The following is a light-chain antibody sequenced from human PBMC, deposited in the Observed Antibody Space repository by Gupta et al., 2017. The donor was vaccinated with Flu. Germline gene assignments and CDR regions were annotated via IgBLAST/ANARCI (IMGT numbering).Light chain of an antibody. Sequence: EIALTQSPGTLFLSPGERATLSCRASQSVSSSSYLAWYQQKPGQAPRLLIYGASNRATGIPDRFSGSGSGTDFTLTISRLEPEDFAVYYCHHYGSSPTFGQGTKVEIK. CDR1: QSVSSSSY. J-gene: IGKJ1*01. V-gene: IGKV3-20*01. CDR2: GAS. CDR3: HHYGSSPT.